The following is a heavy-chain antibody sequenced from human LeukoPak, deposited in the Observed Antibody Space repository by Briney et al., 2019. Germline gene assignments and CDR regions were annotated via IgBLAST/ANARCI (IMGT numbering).Heavy chain of an antibody. CDR3: VRDGGVSGYDLLDY. D-gene: IGHD5-12*01. CDR2: INQDGSEE. CDR1: GFTFSNYW. V-gene: IGHV3-7*01. J-gene: IGHJ4*02. Sequence: GSLRLSCAASGFTFSNYWMTWVRQAPGKGLEWVAHINQDGSEEHYMDSVKARFTISRDNAKNSLSLQMNSLTAEDTAVYYCVRDGGVSGYDLLDYWGQGTLVTVSS.